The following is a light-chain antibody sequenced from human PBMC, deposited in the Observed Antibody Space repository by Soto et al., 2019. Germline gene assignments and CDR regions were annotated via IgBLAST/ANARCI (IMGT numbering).Light chain of an antibody. Sequence: DIQMTQSPSSLSASVGDRVTITCQASQDISNYLNCYQQKPGKDPKLLIYDASNLETGVPSRFSGSGSGTDFNFTISRLQTEDIATYYCQQYDNLPITFGQGTRLEIK. CDR3: QQYDNLPIT. J-gene: IGKJ5*01. CDR2: DAS. CDR1: QDISNY. V-gene: IGKV1-33*01.